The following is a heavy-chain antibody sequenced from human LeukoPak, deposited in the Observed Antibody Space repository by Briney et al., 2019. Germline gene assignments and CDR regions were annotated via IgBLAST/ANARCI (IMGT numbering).Heavy chain of an antibody. Sequence: PSETLSLTCSVSGGSLSSNSYYWGWIRQPPGKGLEWVGSIHYSGSTYYNPSLKSRVTISVDTSKNQFSLKLSSVTAADTAVYYCARERPSPRADAFEIWGQGKMVTVSS. V-gene: IGHV4-39*07. CDR2: IHYSGST. D-gene: IGHD3-10*01. CDR3: ARERPSPRADAFEI. J-gene: IGHJ3*02. CDR1: GGSLSSNSYY.